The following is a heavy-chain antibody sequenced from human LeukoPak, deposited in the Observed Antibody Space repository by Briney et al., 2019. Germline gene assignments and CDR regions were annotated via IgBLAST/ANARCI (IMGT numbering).Heavy chain of an antibody. CDR2: ISKGENNK. V-gene: IGHV3-30*04. CDR1: GFSFSSYD. D-gene: IGHD3-22*01. Sequence: GGSLRLSCAASGFSFSSYDAHWVRQAPGKGLEWVALISKGENNKYYADSVKGRFTISRDNSMNTLYVQMNSLRAEDTAMYYRARGSYDRSGSASDYWGQGTLVTVSS. J-gene: IGHJ4*02. CDR3: ARGSYDRSGSASDY.